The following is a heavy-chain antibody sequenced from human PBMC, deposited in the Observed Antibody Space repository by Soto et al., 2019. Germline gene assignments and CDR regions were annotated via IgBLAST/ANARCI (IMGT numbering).Heavy chain of an antibody. CDR2: IIPIFGTA. CDR1: GYTFTSYG. Sequence: ASVKVSCKASGYTFTSYGISWVRQAPGQGLEWFVWIIPIFGTANYAQKFQGRVTITADESTSTAYMELSSLRSEDTAVYYCARESRYCSGGSCYFLPGIDYWGQGTLVTVSS. V-gene: IGHV1-69*13. J-gene: IGHJ4*02. CDR3: ARESRYCSGGSCYFLPGIDY. D-gene: IGHD2-15*01.